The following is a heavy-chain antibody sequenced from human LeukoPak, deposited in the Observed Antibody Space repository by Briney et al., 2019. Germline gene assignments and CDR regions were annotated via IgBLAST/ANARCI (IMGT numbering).Heavy chain of an antibody. D-gene: IGHD2-15*01. CDR3: ARGGYHHGFDI. J-gene: IGHJ3*02. CDR2: INSDGSDT. V-gene: IGHV3-74*01. CDR1: GFTFNSYW. Sequence: GGSLRLSCAASGFTFNSYWLHWVRQAPGKGLVWVSRINSDGSDTIYADSVKGRFTISRDNAKSTVYLQMNSLKAEDTAAYYCARGGYHHGFDIWGQGTMVTVSS.